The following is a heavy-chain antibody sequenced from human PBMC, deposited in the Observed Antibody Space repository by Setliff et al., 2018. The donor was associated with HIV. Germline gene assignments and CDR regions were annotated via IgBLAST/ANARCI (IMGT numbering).Heavy chain of an antibody. CDR2: IYHSGTT. D-gene: IGHD2-15*01. CDR1: GYSISSGSY. CDR3: ARVRYCSGGSCYGGEYWFDP. Sequence: SETLSLTCAVSGYSISSGSYWAWIRQPPGKGLEWIGSIYHSGTTYYNPSLKSRVTISVDTSKNQFSLKLSSVTAADTAVYYCARVRYCSGGSCYGGEYWFDPWGQGTLVTVYS. J-gene: IGHJ5*02. V-gene: IGHV4-38-2*01.